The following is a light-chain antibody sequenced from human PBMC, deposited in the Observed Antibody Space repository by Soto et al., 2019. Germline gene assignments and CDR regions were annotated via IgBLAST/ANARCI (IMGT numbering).Light chain of an antibody. J-gene: IGLJ2*01. V-gene: IGLV2-11*01. Sequence: QAVVTQPRSVSGSPGQSVTISCTGTSSDVGAYRYVSWYQQYPGKVPKLMIYDVSERPSGVPDRFSGSKSGNTASMTISGLQAEDEADYYCCAYAGSYTVLFGGGTKLTVL. CDR1: SSDVGAYRY. CDR2: DVS. CDR3: CAYAGSYTVL.